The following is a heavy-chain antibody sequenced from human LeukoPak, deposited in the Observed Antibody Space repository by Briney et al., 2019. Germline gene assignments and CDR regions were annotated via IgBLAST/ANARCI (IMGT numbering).Heavy chain of an antibody. CDR1: GFSIRINY. CDR3: ARAANSGNYLFDY. Sequence: GGSLRLSCTASGFSIRINYMSWVRQAPGKGLEWVSVIYSGGDTFYTDSVKGRFTISRDNSKNTVYLRMNSLTAADTAVYYCARAANSGNYLFDYWGQGTLVTVSS. J-gene: IGHJ4*02. D-gene: IGHD1-26*01. CDR2: IYSGGDT. V-gene: IGHV3-66*01.